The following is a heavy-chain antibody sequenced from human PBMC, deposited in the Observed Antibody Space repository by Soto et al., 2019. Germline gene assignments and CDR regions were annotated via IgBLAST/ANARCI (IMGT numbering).Heavy chain of an antibody. Sequence: GGCLNISCEGSGYSFTSYWIGWVRQMPGKGLEWMGIIYPGDSDTRYSPSFQGQVTISADKSISTAYLQWSSLKASDPAMYYCARHGEGGNCRGRSCHGNWFDPWGQGTLDTVSP. J-gene: IGHJ5*02. CDR3: ARHGEGGNCRGRSCHGNWFDP. CDR2: IYPGDSDT. CDR1: GYSFTSYW. V-gene: IGHV5-51*01. D-gene: IGHD2-15*01.